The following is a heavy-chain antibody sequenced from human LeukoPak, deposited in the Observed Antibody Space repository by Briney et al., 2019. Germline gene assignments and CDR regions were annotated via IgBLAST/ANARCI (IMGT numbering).Heavy chain of an antibody. Sequence: SETLSLTCTVSGGSISSGDYYWSWIRQPPGKGLEWIGYIYYSGSTYYNPSLKSRITISIDTSKNQFSLKLSSVTAADTAVYYCARVMKLDRMDVWGKGTTVTVFS. CDR3: ARVMKLDRMDV. CDR1: GGSISSGDYY. CDR2: IYYSGST. J-gene: IGHJ6*04. V-gene: IGHV4-30-4*08. D-gene: IGHD3-16*01.